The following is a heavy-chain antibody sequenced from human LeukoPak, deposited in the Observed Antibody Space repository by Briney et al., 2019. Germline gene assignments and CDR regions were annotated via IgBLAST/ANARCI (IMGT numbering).Heavy chain of an antibody. V-gene: IGHV1-69*05. CDR2: IIPIFGTA. CDR3: ARGQGYNYAPFDY. Sequence: SVKVSCKASGGTFSSYAISWVRQAPGQGLEWMGGIIPIFGTANNAQKFQGRVTITTDESTSTAYMELSSLRSEDTAVYYYARGQGYNYAPFDYWGQGTLVTVSS. J-gene: IGHJ4*02. CDR1: GGTFSSYA. D-gene: IGHD5-18*01.